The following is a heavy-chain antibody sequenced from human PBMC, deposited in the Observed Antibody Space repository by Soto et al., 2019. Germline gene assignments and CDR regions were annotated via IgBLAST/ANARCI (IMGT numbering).Heavy chain of an antibody. J-gene: IGHJ4*02. CDR3: ARATFFNVDTAYSY. CDR2: ISAYNGNT. CDR1: GYAFTSYC. Sequence: GVSVKVSCEACGYAFTSYCMSSVRQATGQGLEWMGWISAYNGNTNYAQKLQGRVTMTTDTSTSTAYMELRSLRSDDTAVYYCARATFFNVDTAYSYWGQGTLVTVSS. V-gene: IGHV1-18*01. D-gene: IGHD5-18*01.